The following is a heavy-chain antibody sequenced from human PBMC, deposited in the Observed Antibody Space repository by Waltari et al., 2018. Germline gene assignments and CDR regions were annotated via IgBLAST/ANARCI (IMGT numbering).Heavy chain of an antibody. CDR2: VSAYNGNT. V-gene: IGHV1-18*01. J-gene: IGHJ4*02. CDR3: ARDTPTDIAAAGDYDFDY. Sequence: QVQLVQSGAEVKKPGASVKVSCKASGYTFTSYGISWVRQAPGQGLEWMGWVSAYNGNTNYAQKLQGRVTMTTDTSTSTAYMELRSLRSDDTAVYYCARDTPTDIAAAGDYDFDYWGQGTLVTVSS. D-gene: IGHD6-13*01. CDR1: GYTFTSYG.